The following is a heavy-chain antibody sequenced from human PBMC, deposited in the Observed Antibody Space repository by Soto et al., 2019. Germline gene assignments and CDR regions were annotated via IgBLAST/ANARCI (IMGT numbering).Heavy chain of an antibody. CDR1: GFTFNSYS. J-gene: IGHJ4*02. CDR2: ISSFSNYM. CDR3: SRDHHRCDDYDYVDY. V-gene: IGHV3-21*04. Sequence: GSLRHSCAVSGFTFNSYSMNWVRQAPGKGLEWVSSISSFSNYMYYTASVKGRFTISRDNAKNSLYLQMNSLRADDTAVYYCSRDHHRCDDYDYVDYWGQGTLVTVSS. D-gene: IGHD5-12*01.